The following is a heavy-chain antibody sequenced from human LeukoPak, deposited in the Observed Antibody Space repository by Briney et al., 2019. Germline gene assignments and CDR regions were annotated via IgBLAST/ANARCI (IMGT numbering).Heavy chain of an antibody. D-gene: IGHD6-13*01. CDR3: ARLAAAGSRPSDY. J-gene: IGHJ4*02. Sequence: SETLSLTCFVSGGSLGPYYWSWIRQPPGKGLEWIGEINHSGSTNYNPSLKSRVTISVDTSKNQFSLKLSSVTAADTAVYYCARLAAAGSRPSDYWGQGTLVTVSS. V-gene: IGHV4-34*01. CDR1: GGSLGPYY. CDR2: INHSGST.